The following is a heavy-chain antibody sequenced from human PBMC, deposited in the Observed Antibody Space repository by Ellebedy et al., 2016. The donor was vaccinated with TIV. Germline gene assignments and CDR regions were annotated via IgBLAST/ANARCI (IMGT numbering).Heavy chain of an antibody. Sequence: GESLKISCQGSGYSFTSYWVGWVRQMPGKGLEWMGIIYPGDSDTRYNPSFQGQVTISADKSINTAYLQWSSLKASDSAMYYCGRMYAIHHSPLDYWGQGTLVTVSS. CDR3: GRMYAIHHSPLDY. V-gene: IGHV5-51*01. J-gene: IGHJ4*02. CDR1: GYSFTSYW. D-gene: IGHD2-8*01. CDR2: IYPGDSDT.